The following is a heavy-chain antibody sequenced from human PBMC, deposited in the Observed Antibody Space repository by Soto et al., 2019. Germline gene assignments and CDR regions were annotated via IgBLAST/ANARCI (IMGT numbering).Heavy chain of an antibody. Sequence: SETLSLTCTVSGGSISSYYWSWIRQPPGKGLEWIGYIYYSGSTNYNPSLKSRVTISVDTSKNQFSLKLGSVTAADTAVYYCAREYCSGGSCYSGFDYWGQGTLVTVSS. V-gene: IGHV4-59*01. CDR2: IYYSGST. CDR3: AREYCSGGSCYSGFDY. CDR1: GGSISSYY. D-gene: IGHD2-15*01. J-gene: IGHJ4*02.